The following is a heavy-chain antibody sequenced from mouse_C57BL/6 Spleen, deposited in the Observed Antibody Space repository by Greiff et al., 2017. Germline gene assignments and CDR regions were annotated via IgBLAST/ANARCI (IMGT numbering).Heavy chain of an antibody. V-gene: IGHV1-55*01. CDR3: ARVTGTEYFEV. J-gene: IGHJ1*03. CDR1: GYTFTSSW. Sequence: QVQLQQPGAELVKPGASVQMSCKASGYTFTSSWITWVKQRPGQGLEWIGDIYPGSGSTNYNEKFKSKATLTVDTSSSTAYMQLSSLTSEVSAVYYWARVTGTEYFEVWGTGTTVTGSS. CDR2: IYPGSGST. D-gene: IGHD4-1*01.